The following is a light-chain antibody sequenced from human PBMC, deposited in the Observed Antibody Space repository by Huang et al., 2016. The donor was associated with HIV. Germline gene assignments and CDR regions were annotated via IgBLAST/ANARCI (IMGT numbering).Light chain of an antibody. J-gene: IGKJ1*01. CDR3: LQYYSVPQT. V-gene: IGKV4-1*01. Sequence: DIVMTQSPDSLAVSPGDRATINCKSSQTVLYSLNKKTYLAWFQQKPGRPPKLLIYWATERESGVPDRFSGSGSGTDFTLTINNLQADDVAVYFCLQYYSVPQTVGHGTKVEIK. CDR2: WAT. CDR1: QTVLYSLNKKTY.